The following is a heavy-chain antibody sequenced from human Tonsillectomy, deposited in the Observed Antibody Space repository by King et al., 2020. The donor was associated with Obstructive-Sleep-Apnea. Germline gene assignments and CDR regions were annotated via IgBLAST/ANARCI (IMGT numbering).Heavy chain of an antibody. CDR3: TTGDVEGATVETPNVFDI. Sequence: DVQLVESGGGLVKPGGSLRLSCAASGFTFINAWMSWVRQAPGKGLEWVGRIKSRADGGTIDYAAPVKGRFTVSRDHSGNTLYLQMNSLKTEDTAVYYCTTGDVEGATVETPNVFDIWGQGTMVTVSS. CDR2: IKSRADGGTI. D-gene: IGHD4-23*01. CDR1: GFTFINAW. J-gene: IGHJ3*02. V-gene: IGHV3-15*01.